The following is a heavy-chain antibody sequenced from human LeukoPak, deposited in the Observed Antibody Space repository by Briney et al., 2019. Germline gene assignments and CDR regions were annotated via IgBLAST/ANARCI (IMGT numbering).Heavy chain of an antibody. V-gene: IGHV3-30*04. D-gene: IGHD3-22*01. J-gene: IGHJ6*02. CDR2: ISSNGKNK. CDR1: GFTFSSYG. Sequence: SGGSLRLSCAASGFTFSSYGIHWVRQAPGKWLEWVALISSNGKNKDYADSVKGRFTISRDNSKNTLYLRMNSLRAEDTAVYYCARPMYYYDSSGSLAVWGQGTTVTVTS. CDR3: ARPMYYYDSSGSLAV.